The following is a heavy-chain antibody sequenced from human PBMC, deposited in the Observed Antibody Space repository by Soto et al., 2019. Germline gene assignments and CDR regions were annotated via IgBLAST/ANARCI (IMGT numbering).Heavy chain of an antibody. V-gene: IGHV4-4*02. CDR3: ARAWPSVDSYGSGVMDV. CDR1: GGSISSSNW. Sequence: QVQLQESGPGLVKPSGTLSVTCAVSGGSISSSNWWNWVRQPPGKGLEWIGEIYHSGSTNYNPSLRRRVTLSLDKSKNQFSLRVKSVTAAAPAEYYCARAWPSVDSYGSGVMDVWGQGTTVNVAS. CDR2: IYHSGST. J-gene: IGHJ6*02. D-gene: IGHD5-18*01.